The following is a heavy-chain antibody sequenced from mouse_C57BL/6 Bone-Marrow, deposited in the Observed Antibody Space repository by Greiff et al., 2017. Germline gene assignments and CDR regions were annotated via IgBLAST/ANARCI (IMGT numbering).Heavy chain of an antibody. CDR1: GFTFSSYA. J-gene: IGHJ2*01. CDR3: ASYDYDGDFDY. Sequence: EVKLMESGGGLVKPGGSLKLSCAASGFTFSSYAMSWVRQTPEKRLEWVATISDGGSYTYYPDNVKGRFTISRDNAKNNLYLQMSHLKSEDAAMYYCASYDYDGDFDYWGQGTTLTVSS. D-gene: IGHD2-4*01. CDR2: ISDGGSYT. V-gene: IGHV5-4*03.